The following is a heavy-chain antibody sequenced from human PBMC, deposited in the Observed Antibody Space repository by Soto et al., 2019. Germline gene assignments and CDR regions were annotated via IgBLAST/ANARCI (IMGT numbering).Heavy chain of an antibody. CDR3: AKDRGYDYIWGSYRPDAFDI. CDR2: ISGSGGST. V-gene: IGHV3-23*01. J-gene: IGHJ3*02. D-gene: IGHD3-16*02. CDR1: GLSLRRYA. Sequence: GGSLRLSCAASGLSLRRYARNWVRQAPGKGLEWVSAISGSGGSTYYADSVKGRFTISRDNSKNTLYLQMNSLRAEDTAVYYCAKDRGYDYIWGSYRPDAFDIWGQGTMVTVSS.